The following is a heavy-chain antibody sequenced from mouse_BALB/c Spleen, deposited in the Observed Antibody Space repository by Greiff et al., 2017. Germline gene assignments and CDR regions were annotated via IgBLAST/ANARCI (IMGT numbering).Heavy chain of an antibody. Sequence: QVQLQQSGAELARPGASVKLSCKASGYTFTSYWMQWVKQRPGQGLEWIGAIYPGDGDTRYTQKFKGKATLTADKSSSTAYMQLSSLASEDSAVYYCARGEVRAWFAYWGQGTLVTVSA. V-gene: IGHV1-87*01. CDR1: GYTFTSYW. CDR3: ARGEVRAWFAY. J-gene: IGHJ3*01. CDR2: IYPGDGDT. D-gene: IGHD2-14*01.